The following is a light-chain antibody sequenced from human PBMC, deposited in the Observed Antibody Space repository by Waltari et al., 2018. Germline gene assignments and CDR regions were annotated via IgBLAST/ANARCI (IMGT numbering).Light chain of an antibody. V-gene: IGLV1-44*01. CDR2: SNN. CDR1: RSNIGENN. CDR3: APWDDSLNGL. Sequence: QSVLTQPPSVSGAPGQRVTISCSGSRSNIGENNVNWYQQVPGTAPKLLIFSNNQRSSGVPARFSGSTSGTSASLALSGLQSEDEADYFCAPWDDSLNGLFGGGTKLTVL. J-gene: IGLJ2*01.